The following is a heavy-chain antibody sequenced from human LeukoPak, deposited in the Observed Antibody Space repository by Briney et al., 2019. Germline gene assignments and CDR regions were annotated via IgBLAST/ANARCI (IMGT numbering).Heavy chain of an antibody. CDR1: GCSISNYY. CDR2: IYYSGST. V-gene: IGHV4-59*01. Sequence: PSETLSLTCTVSGCSISNYYWSWLRQPPGKGLEWIGYIYYSGSTNYNPSLKSRVTISVDTSKKQFSLKLTSVTVADTAVYYCARETSQKGAHYMDVWGKGTRVTISS. D-gene: IGHD3-16*01. CDR3: ARETSQKGAHYMDV. J-gene: IGHJ6*03.